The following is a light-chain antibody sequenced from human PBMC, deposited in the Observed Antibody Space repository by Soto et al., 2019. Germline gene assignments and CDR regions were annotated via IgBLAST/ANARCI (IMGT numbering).Light chain of an antibody. J-gene: IGKJ1*01. CDR2: AAS. Sequence: DIQMTQSPSTLSASLGDRVTITCRASQSISSYLNWYQQKPGKAPKLLIYAASSLQSGVPSRFSGSGSGTDFTLTISSLQPEDFATYYCQQSYSTPRTFGQGTKVDNK. CDR3: QQSYSTPRT. V-gene: IGKV1-39*01. CDR1: QSISSY.